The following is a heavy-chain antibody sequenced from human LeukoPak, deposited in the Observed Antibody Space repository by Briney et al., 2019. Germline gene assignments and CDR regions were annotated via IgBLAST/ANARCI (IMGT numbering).Heavy chain of an antibody. Sequence: PGRSLRLSCAASGFTFSSYGMHWVRQAPGKGLEWVAVIWYDGSNKYYADSVKGRFTISRDNSENTLYLQMNRLRPEDTAIYHCAKVGSQHGEYYYYMDVWGKGTTVTVSS. V-gene: IGHV3-33*06. CDR3: AKVGSQHGEYYYYMDV. CDR1: GFTFSSYG. J-gene: IGHJ6*03. D-gene: IGHD3-10*01. CDR2: IWYDGSNK.